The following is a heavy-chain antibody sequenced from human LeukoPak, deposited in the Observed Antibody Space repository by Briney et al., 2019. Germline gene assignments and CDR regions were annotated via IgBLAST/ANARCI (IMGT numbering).Heavy chain of an antibody. V-gene: IGHV3-23*01. CDR2: ISYNGDNT. J-gene: IGHJ4*02. D-gene: IGHD3-10*01. Sequence: GGSLRLSCAASGFTFSSYAMSWVRQAPGKGLEWVSAISYNGDNTYYADSVKGRFTISRDTSKNTLYLQMNSLRAEDTAIYYCAKDFRSGSYYDALGDFDYWGQGTLVTVSS. CDR3: AKDFRSGSYYDALGDFDY. CDR1: GFTFSSYA.